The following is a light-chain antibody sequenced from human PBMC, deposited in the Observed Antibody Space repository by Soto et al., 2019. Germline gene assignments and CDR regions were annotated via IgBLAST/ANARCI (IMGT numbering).Light chain of an antibody. CDR3: QQSYTASPYI. CDR2: AAS. V-gene: IGKV1-39*01. J-gene: IGKJ2*01. CDR1: ESISND. Sequence: DIQMTQSPSSLSASVGDRVTITCRASESISNDLHWYQQKPGKAPKILIYAASTLQSGVPSRFSGSGSGTYFTLTISSLQPEDFATYYCQQSYTASPYIFGQGTKLQIK.